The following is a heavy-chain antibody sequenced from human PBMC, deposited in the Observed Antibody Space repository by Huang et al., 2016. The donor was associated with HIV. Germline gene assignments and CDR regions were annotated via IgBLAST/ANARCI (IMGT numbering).Heavy chain of an antibody. Sequence: EVQLVESGGGLVQPGGSLRLSCAASGFTFSYYSMNWVRQAPGKGLEWVSYIRSSSSTIYYADSVKGRFTIFRDNAKNSLYLQMNSLRDEDTAVYYCARGEMYSSSWLNWFDPWGQGTLVTVSS. CDR1: GFTFSYYS. J-gene: IGHJ5*02. V-gene: IGHV3-48*02. D-gene: IGHD6-13*01. CDR2: IRSSSSTI. CDR3: ARGEMYSSSWLNWFDP.